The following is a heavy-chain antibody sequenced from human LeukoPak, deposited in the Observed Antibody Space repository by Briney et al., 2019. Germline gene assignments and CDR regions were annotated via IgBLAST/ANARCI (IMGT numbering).Heavy chain of an antibody. CDR3: AKPSAAGTNY. CDR2: IYSGGST. J-gene: IGHJ4*02. V-gene: IGHV3-53*01. CDR1: GITVSGNY. Sequence: GGSLRLSCAVSGITVSGNYMTWVRQAPGKGLDWVSAIYSGGSTYYADSVKGRFTISRDNSKNTLYLQMNSLRAEDTAVYYCAKPSAAGTNYWGQGTLVTVSS. D-gene: IGHD6-13*01.